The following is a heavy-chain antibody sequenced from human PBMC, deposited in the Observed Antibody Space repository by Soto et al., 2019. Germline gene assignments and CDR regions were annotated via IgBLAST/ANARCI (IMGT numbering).Heavy chain of an antibody. CDR1: GCTFSTYT. J-gene: IGHJ5*02. CDR3: ARGLECRGYCLDKPTWFAP. D-gene: IGHD2-15*01. V-gene: IGHV1-69*06. Sequence: SVKVYCKASGCTFSTYTFSWVRQAPGQGLEWMGRIIPIFGTPYYAQKFQGRVTITADKSTSTVYMELSSLRSDDTAVYFCARGLECRGYCLDKPTWFAPWGQGTLVTVSS. CDR2: IIPIFGTP.